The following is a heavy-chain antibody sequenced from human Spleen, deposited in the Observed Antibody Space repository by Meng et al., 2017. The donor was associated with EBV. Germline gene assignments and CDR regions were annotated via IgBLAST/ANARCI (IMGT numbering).Heavy chain of an antibody. J-gene: IGHJ4*02. Sequence: LLGGSGGGVVQSGRSLRISCAASGITFSSFPMHWVRQAPGKGLEWVALISFDGSNKYYADSVKGRFTISRDNSKNTLYLEMNSLRLEDTALYYCTTADHLDTYAYYYDWGQGTLVTVSS. CDR3: TTADHLDTYAYYYD. CDR2: ISFDGSNK. V-gene: IGHV3-30-3*01. D-gene: IGHD3-16*01. CDR1: GITFSSFP.